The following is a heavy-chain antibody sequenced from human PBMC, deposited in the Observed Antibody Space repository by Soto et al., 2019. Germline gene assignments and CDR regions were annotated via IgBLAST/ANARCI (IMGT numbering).Heavy chain of an antibody. J-gene: IGHJ5*02. CDR1: GFTFSSYG. CDR3: ARDIGSYCGGDCYETLGLNWFDP. Sequence: GGSLRLSCAASGFTFSSYGMHWVRQAPGKGLEWVAVISYDGSNKYYADSVKGRFTISRDNAKNSLYLQMNSLRAEDTAVYYCARDIGSYCGGDCYETLGLNWFDPWGQGILVTVSS. V-gene: IGHV3-30*03. D-gene: IGHD2-21*02. CDR2: ISYDGSNK.